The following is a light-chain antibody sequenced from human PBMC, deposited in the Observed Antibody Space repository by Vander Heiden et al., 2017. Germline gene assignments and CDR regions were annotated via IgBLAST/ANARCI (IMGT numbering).Light chain of an antibody. CDR3: QQYNSYSRT. J-gene: IGKJ1*01. CDR2: KAS. CDR1: QSISSW. Sequence: DNQMTHSPSTLSASVGDRVTITCRASQSISSWLAWYQQKPGKAPKLLIYKASSLESGVPSRFSGSGSGTEFTLTISSLQPDDFATYYCQQYNSYSRTFGQGTKVEIK. V-gene: IGKV1-5*03.